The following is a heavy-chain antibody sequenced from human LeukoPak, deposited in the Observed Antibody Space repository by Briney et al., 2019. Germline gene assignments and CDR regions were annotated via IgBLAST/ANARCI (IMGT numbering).Heavy chain of an antibody. D-gene: IGHD3-9*01. CDR1: GFTFSSCA. V-gene: IGHV3-23*01. CDR3: TILNYYYYYMDV. J-gene: IGHJ6*03. Sequence: GGSLRLSCAASGFTFSSCAMSWVRQAPGKGLERVSSISGSGGSTYYADSGKGRFTISRDNSKNPLYLQMNSLRAEDTAVYYVTILNYYYYYMDVWGKGTTVTVSS. CDR2: ISGSGGST.